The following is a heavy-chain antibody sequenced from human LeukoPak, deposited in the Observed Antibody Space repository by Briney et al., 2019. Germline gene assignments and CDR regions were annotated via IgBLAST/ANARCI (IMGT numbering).Heavy chain of an antibody. Sequence: GGSLRLSCAASGFTFTRNAMAWVRQAPGKGLEWVSAIDGSGGTTCYADSVKGRVTISRVQSTNTVYLQMNSLRADDTAVYYCAKAHCRSTSWSRADNWGQGTLVTVSS. CDR2: IDGSGGTT. CDR3: AKAHCRSTSWSRADN. CDR1: GFTFTRNA. V-gene: IGHV3-23*01. J-gene: IGHJ4*02. D-gene: IGHD2-2*01.